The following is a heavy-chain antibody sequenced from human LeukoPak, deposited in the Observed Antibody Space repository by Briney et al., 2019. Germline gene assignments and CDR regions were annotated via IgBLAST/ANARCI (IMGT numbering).Heavy chain of an antibody. CDR3: AKGLVVVAYDAFDI. D-gene: IGHD2-15*01. V-gene: IGHV3-23*01. J-gene: IGHJ3*02. CDR1: RVTFSSYA. CDR2: ISGSGGST. Sequence: GGSLRLSCAASRVTFSSYAMGWVRQAPGKGLEWVSAISGSGGSTYYPDSVKGRFTISRDNSKNTLYLQMNSLRAEDTAVYYCAKGLVVVAYDAFDIWGQGTMVTVSS.